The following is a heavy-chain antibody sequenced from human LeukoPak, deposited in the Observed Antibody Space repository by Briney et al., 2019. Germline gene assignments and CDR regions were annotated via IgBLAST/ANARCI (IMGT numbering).Heavy chain of an antibody. J-gene: IGHJ6*03. Sequence: PGGSLRLSCAASGFTFSSYWMSWVRQAPGKGLEWVANIKQDGSEKYYVASVKGRFTISRDNAKNSLYLQMNSLRAEDTAVYYCARVGDSSSWYYYYYYMDVWGKGTTVTVS. CDR3: ARVGDSSSWYYYYYYMDV. D-gene: IGHD6-13*01. CDR1: GFTFSSYW. CDR2: IKQDGSEK. V-gene: IGHV3-7*01.